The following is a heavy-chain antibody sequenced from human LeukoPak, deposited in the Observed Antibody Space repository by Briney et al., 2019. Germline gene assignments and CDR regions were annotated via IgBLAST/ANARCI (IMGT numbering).Heavy chain of an antibody. CDR3: ARDGSYDSSPYYFDY. CDR1: GGSISSYY. D-gene: IGHD3-22*01. J-gene: IGHJ4*02. V-gene: IGHV4-59*01. Sequence: PSETLSLTCTVSGGSISSYYWSWIRQPPGKGLEWIGYIYYSGSTNYNPSLRSRVTISVDTSKNQFSLKLSSVTAADTAVYYCARDGSYDSSPYYFDYWGQGTLVTVSS. CDR2: IYYSGST.